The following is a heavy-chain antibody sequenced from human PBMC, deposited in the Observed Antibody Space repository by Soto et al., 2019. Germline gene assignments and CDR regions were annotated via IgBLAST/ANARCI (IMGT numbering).Heavy chain of an antibody. CDR2: IWYDGSNK. J-gene: IGHJ4*02. Sequence: GGSLRLSCAASGFTFSSYGMHWVRQAPGKGLEWVAVIWYDGSNKYYADSVKGRFTISRDNSKNTLYLQMNSLRAEDTAVYYCARDPDIVATGLDYWGQGTLVTVSS. D-gene: IGHD5-12*01. V-gene: IGHV3-33*01. CDR1: GFTFSSYG. CDR3: ARDPDIVATGLDY.